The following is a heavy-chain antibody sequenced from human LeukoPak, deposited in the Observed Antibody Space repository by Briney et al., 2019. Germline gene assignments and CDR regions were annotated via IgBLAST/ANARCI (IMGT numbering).Heavy chain of an antibody. D-gene: IGHD1-1*01. CDR2: IKQDASSL. J-gene: IGHJ4*02. Sequence: GGSLRLSCAASGFTFSNYWMSWVRQAPDKGLGWVANIKQDASSLNYAGSVKGRFTISRDNAKKSLYLQMNSLRAEDTALYYCARTRYSDEAFDYWAQGTLVTVSS. CDR3: ARTRYSDEAFDY. V-gene: IGHV3-7*04. CDR1: GFTFSNYW.